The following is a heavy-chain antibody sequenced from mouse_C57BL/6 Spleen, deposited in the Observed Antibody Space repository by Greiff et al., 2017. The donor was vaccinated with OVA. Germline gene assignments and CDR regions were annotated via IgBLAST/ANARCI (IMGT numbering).Heavy chain of an antibody. CDR3: ARKGAYYSNYIFAY. CDR2: INPNNGGT. D-gene: IGHD2-5*01. J-gene: IGHJ3*01. Sequence: EVHLVESGPELVKPGASVKMSCKASGYTFTDYNMHWVKQSHGKSLEWIGYINPNNGGTSYNQKFKGKATLTVNKSSSTAYMELRSLTSEDSAVYYCARKGAYYSNYIFAYWGQGTLVTVSA. CDR1: GYTFTDYN. V-gene: IGHV1-22*01.